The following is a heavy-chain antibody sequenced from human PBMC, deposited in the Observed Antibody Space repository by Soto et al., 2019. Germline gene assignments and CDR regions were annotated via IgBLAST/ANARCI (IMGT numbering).Heavy chain of an antibody. Sequence: GGSLRLSCAASGFTFSDYYMSWIRQAPGKGLEWVSYISSSGSTIYYADSVKGRFTISRDNAKNSLYLQMNSLRAEDTAVYYCARVGYCTNGVCYLLYYYYMDVWGKGTTVTVSS. J-gene: IGHJ6*03. CDR3: ARVGYCTNGVCYLLYYYYMDV. CDR2: ISSSGSTI. V-gene: IGHV3-11*01. CDR1: GFTFSDYY. D-gene: IGHD2-8*01.